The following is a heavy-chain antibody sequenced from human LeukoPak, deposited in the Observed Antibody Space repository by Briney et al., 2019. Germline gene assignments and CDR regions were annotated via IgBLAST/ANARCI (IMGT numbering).Heavy chain of an antibody. V-gene: IGHV3-30-3*01. CDR1: GFTFSSYA. J-gene: IGHJ3*02. Sequence: GGSLRLSCAASGFTFSSYAMHWVRQAPGKGLEWVAVISYDGSNKYYADSVKGRFTISRDNSKNTLYLQMNSLRAEDTAVYYCARDIVVVVAATYQPNAFDIWGQGTIVTVSS. CDR3: ARDIVVVVAATYQPNAFDI. CDR2: ISYDGSNK. D-gene: IGHD2-15*01.